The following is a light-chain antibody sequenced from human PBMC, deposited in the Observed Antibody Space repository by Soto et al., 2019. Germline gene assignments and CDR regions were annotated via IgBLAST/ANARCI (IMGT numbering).Light chain of an antibody. J-gene: IGKJ4*01. CDR3: QQSYSTPLT. CDR1: QSVNTY. V-gene: IGKV1-39*01. CDR2: AAS. Sequence: DIQMTQSPSSLSASVGDRVTITCRASQSVNTYLNWYQQKPGKAPNLLIYAASNLQSGVPSRFSGSESGTDFTLTISSLQPEDFATYYCQQSYSTPLTFGGGTKVEIK.